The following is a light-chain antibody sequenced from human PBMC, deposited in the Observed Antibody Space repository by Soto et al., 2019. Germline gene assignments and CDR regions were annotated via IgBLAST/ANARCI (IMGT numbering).Light chain of an antibody. CDR3: CSYAASYTLV. CDR2: DVN. V-gene: IGLV2-11*01. CDR1: SSDVGSYHY. Sequence: QSALTQPRSESGSPGQSVTLSCTGTSSDVGSYHYVSWYQHHPGKAPKIIIYDVNKRPSGVPDRFSGSKSGNTASLTISGLKTEDDADYYCCSYAASYTLVFGGGIKLTVL. J-gene: IGLJ2*01.